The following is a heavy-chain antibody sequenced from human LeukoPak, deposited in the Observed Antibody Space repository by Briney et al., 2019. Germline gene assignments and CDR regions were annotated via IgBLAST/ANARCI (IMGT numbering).Heavy chain of an antibody. D-gene: IGHD4-17*01. CDR3: ASAYYGDYGGY. J-gene: IGHJ4*02. CDR2: IYPNGDA. Sequence: PGGSLRLSCAASGFTVNSNYMSWVRQAPGKGLEWVSVIYPNGDAYYADSLKGRFTISRDTSKNTMYLQMNSLSAEDTAVYYCASAYYGDYGGYWGQGTLVTVSA. CDR1: GFTVNSNY. V-gene: IGHV3-66*01.